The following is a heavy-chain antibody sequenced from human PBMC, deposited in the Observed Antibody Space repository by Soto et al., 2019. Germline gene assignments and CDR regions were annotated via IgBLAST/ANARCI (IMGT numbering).Heavy chain of an antibody. J-gene: IGHJ1*01. D-gene: IGHD2-15*01. CDR2: VNPSGGST. V-gene: IGHV1-46*01. CDR3: AREENCSGGTCYSEYFHR. Sequence: ASVKVSCKASGYLFTACSIHWVRLAPGEGLEWMGVVNPSGGSTKYAQNFQGRVTMTRDTSTTTIYMELSSLRSDDTAIYYCAREENCSGGTCYSEYFHRWGQGTLVTVSS. CDR1: GYLFTACS.